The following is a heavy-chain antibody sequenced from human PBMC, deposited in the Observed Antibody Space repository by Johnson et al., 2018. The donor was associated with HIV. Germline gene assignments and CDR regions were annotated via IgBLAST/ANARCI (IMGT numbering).Heavy chain of an antibody. D-gene: IGHD7-27*01. Sequence: VQLVESGGGLVQPGGSLRLSCAASGFTVSSNYMSWVRQAPGKGLEWVSLIYSGGSTYYADSVQGRFTISRDNSKNTLYLQMNRLRSEDTAVYYCARGLELGMVAFDIWGQGTMVTVSS. CDR1: GFTVSSNY. CDR2: IYSGGST. CDR3: ARGLELGMVAFDI. J-gene: IGHJ3*02. V-gene: IGHV3-66*02.